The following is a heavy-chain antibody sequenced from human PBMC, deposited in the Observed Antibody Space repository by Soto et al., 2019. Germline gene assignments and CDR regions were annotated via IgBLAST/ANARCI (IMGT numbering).Heavy chain of an antibody. CDR2: IIPILGIA. Sequence: ASVKVSCKASGGTFSSYTISWVRQAPGQGLEWMGRIIPILGIANYAQKFQGRVTITADKSTSTAYMELSSLRSEDTAVYYCARGTNGVCSDYWGQGTLVTVSS. CDR1: GGTFSSYT. D-gene: IGHD2-8*01. J-gene: IGHJ4*02. CDR3: ARGTNGVCSDY. V-gene: IGHV1-69*02.